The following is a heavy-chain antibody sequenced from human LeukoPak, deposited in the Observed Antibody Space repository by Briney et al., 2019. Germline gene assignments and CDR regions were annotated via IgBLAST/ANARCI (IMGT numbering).Heavy chain of an antibody. D-gene: IGHD3-10*01. CDR1: GGSISSGGYS. J-gene: IGHJ4*02. V-gene: IGHV4-30-2*01. CDR3: ARVDYYGSGSYDYFDY. Sequence: SETLSLTCAVSGGSISSGGYSWSWIRQPPGKGLEWIGYIYHSGSTNYNPSLKSRVTISVDTSKNQFSLKLSSVTAADTAVYYCARVDYYGSGSYDYFDYWGQGTLVTVSS. CDR2: IYHSGST.